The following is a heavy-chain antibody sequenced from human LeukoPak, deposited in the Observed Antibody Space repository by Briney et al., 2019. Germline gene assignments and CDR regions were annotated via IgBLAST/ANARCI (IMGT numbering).Heavy chain of an antibody. CDR1: GFIFRNYG. CDR3: AKDVYYYGSGSSIDY. D-gene: IGHD3-10*01. V-gene: IGHV3-30*02. CDR2: IRYDGSNK. Sequence: GGSLRLSCAASGFIFRNYGMDWVRQAPGKGLEWVAFIRYDGSNKYYADSVKGRFTISRDNSKNALYLQMNSLREEDTAVYYCAKDVYYYGSGSSIDYWGQGTLVTVSS. J-gene: IGHJ4*02.